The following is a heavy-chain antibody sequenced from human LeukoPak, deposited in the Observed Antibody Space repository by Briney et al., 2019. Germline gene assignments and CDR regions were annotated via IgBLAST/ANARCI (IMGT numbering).Heavy chain of an antibody. CDR1: GGSFSGYY. J-gene: IGHJ6*02. V-gene: IGHV4-34*01. CDR3: ARATNYYYYYGMDV. Sequence: SETLSLTCAVYGGSFSGYYWSWIRQPPGKGLEWIGEINHSGSTNYNPSLKSRVTISVDTSKNQFSLKLSSVTAADTAVYYCARATNYYYYYGMDVWGQGTTVTVSS. CDR2: INHSGST.